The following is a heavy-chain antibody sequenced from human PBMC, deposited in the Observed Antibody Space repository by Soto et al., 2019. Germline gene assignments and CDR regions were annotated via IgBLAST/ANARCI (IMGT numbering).Heavy chain of an antibody. CDR1: GGSISSYY. Sequence: SETLSLTCTVSGGSISSYYWSWIRQPPGKGLEWIGSIYYSGSTYYNPSLKSRVTISVDTSKNQFSLKLSSVTAADTAVYYCARHIHRITISQGWXQGTLVTVSS. D-gene: IGHD3-3*01. J-gene: IGHJ4*02. CDR2: IYYSGST. CDR3: ARHIHRITISQG. V-gene: IGHV4-39*01.